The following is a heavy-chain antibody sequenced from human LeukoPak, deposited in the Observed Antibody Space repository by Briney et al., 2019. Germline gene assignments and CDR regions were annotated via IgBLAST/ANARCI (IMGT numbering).Heavy chain of an antibody. V-gene: IGHV3-30-3*01. J-gene: IGHJ4*02. Sequence: PGRSLRLSCAASGFTFSSYAMHWVRQAPGKGLEWVAVISYDGSNKYYADSVKGRFTISRDNSKNTLYPQMNSLRAEDTAVYYCASLVVAATGPFDYWGQGTLVTVSS. CDR1: GFTFSSYA. CDR2: ISYDGSNK. CDR3: ASLVVAATGPFDY. D-gene: IGHD2-15*01.